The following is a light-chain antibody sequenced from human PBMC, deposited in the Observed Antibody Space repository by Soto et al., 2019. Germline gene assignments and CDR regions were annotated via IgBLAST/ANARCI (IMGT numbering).Light chain of an antibody. V-gene: IGLV1-44*01. J-gene: IGLJ1*01. CDR1: SSNIGSNT. CDR2: SNN. CDR3: EAWDDILNAYV. Sequence: QSVLTQPPSASGTPGQRVTISCSGSSSNIGSNTVNWYQQLPGTAPKLLISSNNQRPSGVPDRFSGSKSGTSVSLAISGLQSEDEADYYCEAWDDILNAYVFGTGTKVTVL.